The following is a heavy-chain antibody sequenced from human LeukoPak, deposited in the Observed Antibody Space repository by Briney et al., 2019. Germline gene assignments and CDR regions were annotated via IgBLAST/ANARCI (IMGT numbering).Heavy chain of an antibody. CDR2: IKQDGSEK. CDR3: ARLGLLRRNWFDY. D-gene: IGHD2-15*01. V-gene: IGHV3-7*01. CDR1: GFTFSSCW. J-gene: IGHJ4*02. Sequence: PGGSLRLSCAASGFTFSSCWMSWVRQAPGKGLEWVANIKQDGSEKYYVDSVKGRFTISRDNAKNSLYLQMNSLRAEDTAVYYCARLGLLRRNWFDYWGQGTLVTVSS.